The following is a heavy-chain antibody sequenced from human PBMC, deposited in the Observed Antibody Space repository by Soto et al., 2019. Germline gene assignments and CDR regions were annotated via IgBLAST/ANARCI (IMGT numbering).Heavy chain of an antibody. Sequence: PSETLSLTCTVSGGSISSGGYYWSWIRQHPGKGLEWIGYIYYSGSTYYNPSLKSRVTISVDTSKNQFSLKLSSVTAADTAVYYCARDRIAALYYGMDVWGQGTTVTVSS. CDR3: ARDRIAALYYGMDV. CDR1: GGSISSGGYY. CDR2: IYYSGST. D-gene: IGHD6-6*01. V-gene: IGHV4-31*03. J-gene: IGHJ6*02.